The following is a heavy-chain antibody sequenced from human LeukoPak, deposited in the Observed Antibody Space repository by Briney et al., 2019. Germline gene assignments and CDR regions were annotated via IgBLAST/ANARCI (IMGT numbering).Heavy chain of an antibody. V-gene: IGHV1-18*01. D-gene: IGHD2-2*01. CDR3: ARGATRWVVVPAATDY. J-gene: IGHJ4*02. Sequence: ASVKDSCKASGYTFTSYGISWVRQAPGQGLEWMGWISAYNGNTNYAQKLQGRVTMTTDTSTSTAYMELRSLRSDDTAVYYCARGATRWVVVPAATDYWGQGTLVTVSS. CDR1: GYTFTSYG. CDR2: ISAYNGNT.